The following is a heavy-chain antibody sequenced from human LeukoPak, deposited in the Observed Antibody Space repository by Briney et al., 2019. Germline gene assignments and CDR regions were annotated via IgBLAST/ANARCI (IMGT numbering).Heavy chain of an antibody. CDR1: GFTFSSYA. J-gene: IGHJ4*02. CDR2: ISGSGGST. Sequence: PGGSLRLSCAASGFTFSSYAMSWVRQAPGKGLEWVSAISGSGGSTYYADSVKGRFTISRDNSKNTLYLQMNSLRAEDTAVYYCAKGTYCYGSGSHHFDYWGQGTLVTVSS. V-gene: IGHV3-23*01. CDR3: AKGTYCYGSGSHHFDY. D-gene: IGHD3-10*01.